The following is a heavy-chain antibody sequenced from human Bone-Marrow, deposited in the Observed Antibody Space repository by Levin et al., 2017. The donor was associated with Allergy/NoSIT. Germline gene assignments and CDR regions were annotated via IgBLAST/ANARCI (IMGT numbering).Heavy chain of an antibody. CDR2: IWYDGSNK. V-gene: IGHV3-33*01. CDR1: GFTFSSYG. Sequence: GGSLRLSCAASGFTFSSYGMHWVRQAPGKGLEWVAVIWYDGSNKYYADSVKGRFTISRDNSKNTLYLQMNSLRAEDTAVYYCARDRKVPAAILPQHYGMDVWGQGTTVTVSS. J-gene: IGHJ6*02. D-gene: IGHD2-2*02. CDR3: ARDRKVPAAILPQHYGMDV.